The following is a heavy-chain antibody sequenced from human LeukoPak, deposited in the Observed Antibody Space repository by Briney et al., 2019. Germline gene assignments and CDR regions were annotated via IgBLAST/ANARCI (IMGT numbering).Heavy chain of an antibody. J-gene: IGHJ4*02. V-gene: IGHV3-13*01. CDR3: VRGLITLKRQRYFDY. Sequence: GGSLRLSCAASGFTFNTYDMHWVRQITGKGLEWVSGIGTAGDTYYLVSVTGRFTISRENAKNSLYLQMESLRAGDTAIYYCVRGLITLKRQRYFDYWGQGILVTVSS. CDR2: IGTAGDT. CDR1: GFTFNTYD. D-gene: IGHD3-16*01.